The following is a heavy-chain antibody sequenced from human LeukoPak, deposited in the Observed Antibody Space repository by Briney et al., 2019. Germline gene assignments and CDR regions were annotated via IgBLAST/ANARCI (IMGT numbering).Heavy chain of an antibody. V-gene: IGHV3-23*01. CDR1: GFTFSSYA. J-gene: IGHJ4*02. CDR2: VSGSGGTT. CDR3: AKGRMVGVTFSFDC. D-gene: IGHD1-26*01. Sequence: GGSLRLSCAASGFTFSSYAMSWVRQAPGKGLEWVSAVSGSGGTTHYADSVRGRFTISRDNSKNTLYLQMNSLRAEDTAVYYCAKGRMVGVTFSFDCWGQGTLVTVSS.